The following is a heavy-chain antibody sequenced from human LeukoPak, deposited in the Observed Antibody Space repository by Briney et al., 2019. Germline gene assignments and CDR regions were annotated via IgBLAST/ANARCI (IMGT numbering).Heavy chain of an antibody. CDR2: INAGNGNT. D-gene: IGHD3-9*01. CDR1: GYTFTSYA. J-gene: IGHJ3*02. V-gene: IGHV1-3*01. Sequence: ASVKVSCKASGYTFTSYAVHWVRQAPGQRLEWMGWINAGNGNTKYSQKFQGRVTITRDTSASTAYMELSSLRSDDTAVYYCARARLLRYFDRSPQDAFDIWGQGTMVTVSS. CDR3: ARARLLRYFDRSPQDAFDI.